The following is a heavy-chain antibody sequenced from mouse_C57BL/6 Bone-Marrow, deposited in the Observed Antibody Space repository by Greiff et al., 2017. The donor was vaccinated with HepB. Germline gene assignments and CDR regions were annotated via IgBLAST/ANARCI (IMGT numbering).Heavy chain of an antibody. D-gene: IGHD2-12*01. CDR2: ISYDGSN. CDR3: ARLRDY. J-gene: IGHJ2*01. CDR1: GYSITSGYY. Sequence: ESGPGLVKPSQSLSLTCSVTGYSITSGYYWNWIRQFPGNKLEWMGYISYDGSNNYNPSLKNRISITRDTSKNQFFLKLNSVTTEDTATYYCARLRDYWGQGTTLTVSS. V-gene: IGHV3-6*01.